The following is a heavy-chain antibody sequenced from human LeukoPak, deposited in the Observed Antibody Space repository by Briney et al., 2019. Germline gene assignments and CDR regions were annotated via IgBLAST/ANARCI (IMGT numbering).Heavy chain of an antibody. CDR1: GFTFSSYA. CDR3: AKGISPSSSWTFDY. CDR2: LGGSGLSK. D-gene: IGHD6-13*01. V-gene: IGHV3-23*01. Sequence: QSGGSLRLSCAASGFTFSSYAMNWVRQAPGKGLQWVSALGGSGLSKYYAYSVRGRFTICGDTSKNSLYLQMNSLRADDTAIYYSAKGISPSSSWTFDYWSQGTLVTASS. J-gene: IGHJ4*02.